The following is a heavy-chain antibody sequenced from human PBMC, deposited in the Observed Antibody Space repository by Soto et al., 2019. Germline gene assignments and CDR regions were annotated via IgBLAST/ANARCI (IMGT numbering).Heavy chain of an antibody. CDR3: AKDPLATEYYLDV. J-gene: IGHJ6*03. D-gene: IGHD5-12*01. CDR2: IYSGGST. CDR1: GFTVSSNY. V-gene: IGHV3-66*01. Sequence: GGSLRLSCAASGFTVSSNYMSWVRQAPGKGLEWVSVIYSGGSTYYADSVKGRFTISRDNSKNTLYLQMNSLRAEDTAVYYCAKDPLATEYYLDVWGKGTTVTVSS.